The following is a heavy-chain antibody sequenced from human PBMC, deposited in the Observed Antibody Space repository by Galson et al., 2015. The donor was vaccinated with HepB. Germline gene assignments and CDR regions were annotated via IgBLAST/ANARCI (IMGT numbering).Heavy chain of an antibody. D-gene: IGHD6-6*01. Sequence: SLRLSCAASGFTFSSYAMHWVRQAPGKGLEWVAVISYDGSNKYYADSVKGRFTISRDNSKNTLYLQMNSLRAEDTAVYYCARPVVEPEDHMEGSSSGEGDYWGQGTLVTVSS. CDR2: ISYDGSNK. V-gene: IGHV3-30*04. J-gene: IGHJ4*02. CDR1: GFTFSSYA. CDR3: ARPVVEPEDHMEGSSSGEGDY.